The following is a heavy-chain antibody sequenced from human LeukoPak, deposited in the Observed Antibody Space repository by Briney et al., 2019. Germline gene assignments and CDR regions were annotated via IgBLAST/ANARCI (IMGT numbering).Heavy chain of an antibody. Sequence: GGSLRLSCTASGFTFGDYAMSWVRQAPGKGLEWVGFIRSKTYDGTTEYAASVKGRFTISRDDSKRIAYLQMNSLKTDDTAVYYCTRADGDYDHHFFDYWGQGTQVIVSS. J-gene: IGHJ4*02. D-gene: IGHD4-17*01. CDR3: TRADGDYDHHFFDY. V-gene: IGHV3-49*04. CDR1: GFTFGDYA. CDR2: IRSKTYDGTT.